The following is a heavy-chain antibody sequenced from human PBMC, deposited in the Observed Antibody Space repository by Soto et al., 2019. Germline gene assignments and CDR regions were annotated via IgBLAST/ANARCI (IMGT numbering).Heavy chain of an antibody. D-gene: IGHD2-15*01. J-gene: IGHJ4*02. V-gene: IGHV1-18*01. Sequence: ASVKVSCKASGGTFSSYAISWVRQAPGQGLEWMGGISAYNGNTNYAQKLQGRVTMTTDTSTSTAYMELRSLRSDDTAVYYCARDRAVRCSGGSCYSHYWGQGTLVTVSS. CDR1: GGTFSSYA. CDR2: ISAYNGNT. CDR3: ARDRAVRCSGGSCYSHY.